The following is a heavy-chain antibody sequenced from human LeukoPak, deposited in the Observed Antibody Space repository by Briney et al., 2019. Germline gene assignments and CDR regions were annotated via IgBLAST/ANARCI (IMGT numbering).Heavy chain of an antibody. D-gene: IGHD1-7*01. CDR1: GYIFTNFW. Sequence: KDGESLKISCKGSGYIFTNFWIAWVRQMPEKGLEWMGVIYPGDSDTRYSPSSQGQVTISVDKSISSAYLQWSSLKASDTAIYYCARRYNWNYVNDYFDQWGQGTLVTVSS. CDR2: IYPGDSDT. J-gene: IGHJ4*02. V-gene: IGHV5-51*01. CDR3: ARRYNWNYVNDYFDQ.